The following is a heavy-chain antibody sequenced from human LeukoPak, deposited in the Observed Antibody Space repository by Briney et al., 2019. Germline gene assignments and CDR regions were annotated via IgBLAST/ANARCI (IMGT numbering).Heavy chain of an antibody. Sequence: SVKVSCKASGGTFSSYTISWVRQAPGQGLEWMGRIIPILGIANYAQKFQGRVTITADKSTSTAYMELSSLRSEDTAVYYCARGRRIAARPRYYYYYTDVWGKGTTVTVSS. J-gene: IGHJ6*03. CDR2: IIPILGIA. CDR3: ARGRRIAARPRYYYYYTDV. D-gene: IGHD6-6*01. CDR1: GGTFSSYT. V-gene: IGHV1-69*02.